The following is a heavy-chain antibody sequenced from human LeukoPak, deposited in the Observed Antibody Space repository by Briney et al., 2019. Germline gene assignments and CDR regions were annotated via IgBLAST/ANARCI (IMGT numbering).Heavy chain of an antibody. Sequence: QPGGSLRLSCAASGFTFSTDVMSWVRQAPGKGLECVSAISGSGGNTYYADSVKGRFTISRDNSKNTLYLQMTSLRAEDTAAYYCARAFYSSGWYGDYWGQGTLVTVSS. J-gene: IGHJ4*02. CDR2: ISGSGGNT. CDR1: GFTFSTDV. V-gene: IGHV3-23*01. CDR3: ARAFYSSGWYGDY. D-gene: IGHD6-19*01.